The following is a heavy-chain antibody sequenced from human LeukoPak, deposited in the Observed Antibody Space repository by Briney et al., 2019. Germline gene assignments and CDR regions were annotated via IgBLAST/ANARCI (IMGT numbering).Heavy chain of an antibody. CDR1: GFTFSSYG. V-gene: IGHV3-30*18. CDR3: AKDDSSGYYYLDY. Sequence: GGSLRLSCAASGFTFSSYGMHWVRQAPGKGLEWVALISYDGSNKYYADSVKGRLTISRDNSKNTLYLQMSSLRAEDTAVYYCAKDDSSGYYYLDYWGQGTLVTVSS. D-gene: IGHD3-22*01. CDR2: ISYDGSNK. J-gene: IGHJ4*02.